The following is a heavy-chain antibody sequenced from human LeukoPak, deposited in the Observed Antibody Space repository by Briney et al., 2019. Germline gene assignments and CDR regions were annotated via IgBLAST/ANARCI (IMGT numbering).Heavy chain of an antibody. V-gene: IGHV4-59*01. CDR1: GGSISSYY. J-gene: IGHJ4*02. CDR3: ARGQRYSSGWYPFDY. CDR2: IYYSGST. Sequence: SETLSLTCTVSGGSISSYYWSWIRQPPGKGLEWIGYIYYSGSTNYNPSLKSRVTISVDTSKNQFSLKLSSVTAADTAVYYCARGQRYSSGWYPFDYWGQGTLVTVSS. D-gene: IGHD6-19*01.